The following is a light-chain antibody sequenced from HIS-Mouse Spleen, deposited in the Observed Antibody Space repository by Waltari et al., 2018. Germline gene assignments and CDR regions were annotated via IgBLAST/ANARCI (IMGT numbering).Light chain of an antibody. CDR3: LLSYSGARV. V-gene: IGLV7-46*01. CDR2: DTS. CDR1: TGAVTSGHY. J-gene: IGLJ3*02. Sequence: QAVVTQEPSLTVSPGGTVTLTCGSSTGAVTSGHYPYLFQQKPGHAPRTLIHDTSNKHSWTPARFSGSLLGGKAALTLSGAQPEDEAEYYCLLSYSGARVFGGGTKLTVL.